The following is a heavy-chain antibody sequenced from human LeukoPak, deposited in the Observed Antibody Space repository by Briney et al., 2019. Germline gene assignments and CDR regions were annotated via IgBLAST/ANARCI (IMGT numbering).Heavy chain of an antibody. CDR1: GYTFTSYY. D-gene: IGHD2/OR15-2a*01. Sequence: ASVKVSCKASGYTFTSYYIHWVRQAPGQGLEWMGMINPSGGSTSYAQKFEGRVTMTRDTSTTTVYMELSSLRSEDTAVYYCARVTWNSDCDYWGQGTLVTVSS. V-gene: IGHV1-46*01. J-gene: IGHJ4*02. CDR2: INPSGGST. CDR3: ARVTWNSDCDY.